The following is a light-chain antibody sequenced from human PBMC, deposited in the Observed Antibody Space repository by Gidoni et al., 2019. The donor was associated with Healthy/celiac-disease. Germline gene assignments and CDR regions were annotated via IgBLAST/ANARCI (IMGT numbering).Light chain of an antibody. J-gene: IGKJ1*01. CDR1: QSISSW. V-gene: IGKV1-5*03. CDR2: KAS. CDR3: QQYNSYSPWT. Sequence: DIQMTQSPSTLSASVGDRVTITCRASQSISSWLDWYQQKPGKAPKLLIYKASSLESGVPSRFSGSGSGTEFTLTISRLQPDHFATYYCQQYNSYSPWTFGQGTKVEIK.